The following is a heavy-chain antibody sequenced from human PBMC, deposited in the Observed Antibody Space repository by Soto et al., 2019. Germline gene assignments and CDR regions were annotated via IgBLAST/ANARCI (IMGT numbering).Heavy chain of an antibody. CDR1: GFTFSSYG. CDR3: AKGPEGRYYYDSSGHTDPYPS. Sequence: GGSLRLSCAASGFTFSSYGMHWVRQAPGKGLEWVAVISYDGSNKYYADSVKGRFTISRDNSKNTLYLQMNSLRAEDTAVYYCAKGPEGRYYYDSSGHTDPYPSWGQGTLVTVSS. CDR2: ISYDGSNK. D-gene: IGHD3-22*01. V-gene: IGHV3-30*18. J-gene: IGHJ4*02.